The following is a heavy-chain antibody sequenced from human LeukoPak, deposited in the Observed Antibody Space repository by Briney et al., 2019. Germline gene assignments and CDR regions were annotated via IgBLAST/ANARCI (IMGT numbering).Heavy chain of an antibody. V-gene: IGHV4-30-4*01. CDR2: VYYSGST. D-gene: IGHD4-17*01. CDR3: ARGGGGSSTVTTYWFDP. Sequence: SETLPLTCAVYGGSFSGYYWSWIRQPPGKGLEWIAYVYYSGSTYYNPSLKSRLTISVDTSKNQFSLKLNSVTAADTAVYYCARGGGGSSTVTTYWFDPWGQGALVTVSS. J-gene: IGHJ5*02. CDR1: GGSFSGYY.